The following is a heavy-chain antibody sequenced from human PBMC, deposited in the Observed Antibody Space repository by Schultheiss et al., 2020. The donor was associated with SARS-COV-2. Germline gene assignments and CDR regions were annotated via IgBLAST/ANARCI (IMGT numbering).Heavy chain of an antibody. J-gene: IGHJ4*02. V-gene: IGHV4-38-2*01. Sequence: SQTLSLTCAVSGYSISSGYQWGWIRQPPGKGLEWIGEINHSGSTNYNPSLKSRVTISVDTSKNQFSLKLSSVTAADTAVYYCARGYGSSWSFDYWGQGTLVTVSS. CDR3: ARGYGSSWSFDY. D-gene: IGHD6-13*01. CDR1: GYSISSGYQ. CDR2: INHSGST.